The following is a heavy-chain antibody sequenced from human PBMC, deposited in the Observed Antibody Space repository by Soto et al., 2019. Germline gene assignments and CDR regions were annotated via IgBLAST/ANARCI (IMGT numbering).Heavy chain of an antibody. CDR1: GGSISSYY. V-gene: IGHV4-59*08. CDR2: VHHSWGS. CDR3: ARQGFGPLHCLIDE. D-gene: IGHD3-10*01. Sequence: QVRLQESGPGLVKPSETLSLSCTVSGGSISSYYWSWFRQSPGMRMEWIGYVHHSWGSSYNPALQSRDAILLNTSTTKFSLKVTTGAATDTAVYCCARQGFGPLHCLIDEWGQGTTVTVSS. J-gene: IGHJ6*02.